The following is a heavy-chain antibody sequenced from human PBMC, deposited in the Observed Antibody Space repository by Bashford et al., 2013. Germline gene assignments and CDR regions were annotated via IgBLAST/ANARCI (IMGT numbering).Heavy chain of an antibody. D-gene: IGHD3-10*01. J-gene: IGHJ3*02. Sequence: ASVKVSCKASGYTFTNYGISWVRQAPGQGLEWMGWISTNNGNIIYAQKFQGTVTMTTDTSTSTAYMEVTSLRSDDTAVYYCARVHYGSGSYRTFDIWGQGTMVTVSS. CDR1: GYTFTNYG. V-gene: IGHV1-18*01. CDR2: ISTNNGNI. CDR3: ARVHYGSGSYRTFDI.